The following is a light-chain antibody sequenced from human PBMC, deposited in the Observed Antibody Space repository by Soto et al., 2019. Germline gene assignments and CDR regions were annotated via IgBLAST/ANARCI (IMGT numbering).Light chain of an antibody. V-gene: IGKV1-39*01. CDR1: QSISSY. CDR2: AAS. J-gene: IGKJ2*01. CDR3: QQTYSTPYT. Sequence: DIQITQSPSSLSASVGDRVTITCRASQSISSYLNWYQQKPGKAPKPLIYAASSLQSGVPSRFSGSGSGTDFTLTISSLQPEDFATYYCQQTYSTPYTFGQGTKVDIK.